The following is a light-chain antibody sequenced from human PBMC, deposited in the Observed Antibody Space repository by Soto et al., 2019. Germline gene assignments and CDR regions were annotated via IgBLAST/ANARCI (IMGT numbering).Light chain of an antibody. CDR2: GNS. CDR1: SSNIGAGYD. V-gene: IGLV1-40*01. Sequence: QSVLTQPPSVSGAPGQMVTISCTGSSSNIGAGYDVHWYKQLPGTAPKLLIYGNSNRPSWVPDRFSGSKSGTSASLAITGLQAEDEADYYCQSYASSLSGSVFGGGTKVNVL. CDR3: QSYASSLSGSV. J-gene: IGLJ2*01.